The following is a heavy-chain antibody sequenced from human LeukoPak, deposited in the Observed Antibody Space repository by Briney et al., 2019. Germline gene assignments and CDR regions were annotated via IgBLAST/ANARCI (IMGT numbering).Heavy chain of an antibody. CDR2: INPNSGGT. J-gene: IGHJ4*02. D-gene: IGHD2-15*01. CDR3: ARDSELPANFDY. V-gene: IGHV1-2*02. CDR1: GYTFTGYY. Sequence: ASVKVSRKASGYTFTGYYMHWVRQAPGQGLEWMGWINPNSGGTNYAQKFQGRVTMTRDTSISTAYMELSRLRSDDTAVYYCARDSELPANFDYWGQGTLVTVSS.